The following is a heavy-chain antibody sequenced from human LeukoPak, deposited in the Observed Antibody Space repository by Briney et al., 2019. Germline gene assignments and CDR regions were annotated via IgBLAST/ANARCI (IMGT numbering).Heavy chain of an antibody. D-gene: IGHD1-26*01. CDR3: ARGYSGYVDY. CDR2: IYYSGST. J-gene: IGHJ4*02. CDR1: GGSISSSSYY. V-gene: IGHV4-39*07. Sequence: TSETLSLTCTVSGGSISSSSYYWGWIRQPPGKGLECIGSIYYSGSTNYNPSLKSRVTISVDKSKNQFSLKLSSVTAADTAVYYCARGYSGYVDYWGQGTLVTVSS.